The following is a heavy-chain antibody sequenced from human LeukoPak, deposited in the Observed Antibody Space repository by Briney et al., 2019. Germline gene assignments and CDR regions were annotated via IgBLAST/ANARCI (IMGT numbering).Heavy chain of an antibody. CDR3: ARGTPYGITIFGVAYSMDV. D-gene: IGHD3-3*01. J-gene: IGHJ6*02. V-gene: IGHV4-31*03. Sequence: PSQTLSLTCTVSGGSISSGGYYWSWVRQHPEKGLEWIGYIYYSGTAYYNPSLKSRVTMSVDTSKNQFSLKLDSVTAADTAVYYCARGTPYGITIFGVAYSMDVWGQGTTVTVSS. CDR1: GGSISSGGYY. CDR2: IYYSGTA.